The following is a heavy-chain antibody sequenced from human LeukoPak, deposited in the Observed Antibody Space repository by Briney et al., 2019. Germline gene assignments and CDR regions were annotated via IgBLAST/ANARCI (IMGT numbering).Heavy chain of an antibody. CDR1: GYTFSSYW. Sequence: GGSLRLSCAVSGYTFSSYWMHWVRQAPGKGLVWVSRINRDGSSTNYADSVKGRFTVSRDNAKNTLFLQMNSLRAEDTAVYYCARSNYGAGSLSLDYWGQGTLVTVSS. V-gene: IGHV3-74*01. CDR3: ARSNYGAGSLSLDY. CDR2: INRDGSST. J-gene: IGHJ4*02. D-gene: IGHD3-10*01.